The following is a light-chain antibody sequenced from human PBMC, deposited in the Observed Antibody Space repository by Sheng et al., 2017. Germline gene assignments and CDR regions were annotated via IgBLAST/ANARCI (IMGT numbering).Light chain of an antibody. V-gene: IGLV1-51*01. CDR2: GNN. J-gene: IGLJ1*01. CDR1: SFNIGNNY. CDR3: GTYSASLLAGV. Sequence: QSVLTQPPSVSAAPGQKVTISCSGNSFNIGNNYVSWYQQLPGTAPKLLIYGNNKRPSGIPDRFSGSKSGTSATLGITGLQTGDEADYYCGTYSASLLAGVFGTGTKVTVL.